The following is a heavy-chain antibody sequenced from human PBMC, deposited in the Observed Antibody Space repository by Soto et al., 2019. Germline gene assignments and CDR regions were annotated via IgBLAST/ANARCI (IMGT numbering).Heavy chain of an antibody. CDR3: ARGRNIVVVPAKKYYYMDA. Sequence: SETLSLTCAVYGGSFSGYYWSWIRQPPGKGLEWIGEINHSGSTNYNPSLKSRVTISVDTSKNQFSLKLSSVTAADTAVYYCARGRNIVVVPAKKYYYMDAWGKGTTVTVSS. J-gene: IGHJ6*03. CDR2: INHSGST. D-gene: IGHD2-2*01. V-gene: IGHV4-34*01. CDR1: GGSFSGYY.